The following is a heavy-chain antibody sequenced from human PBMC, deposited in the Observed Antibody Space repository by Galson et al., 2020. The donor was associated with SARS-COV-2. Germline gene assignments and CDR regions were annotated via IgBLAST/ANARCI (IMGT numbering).Heavy chain of an antibody. CDR1: GFTFSNAW. D-gene: IGHD3-22*01. CDR3: TTDGIVVAPPPYYYYYYGMDV. Sequence: GGSLRLSCAASGFTFSNAWMSWVRQAPGKGLEWVGRIKSKTDGGTTDYAAPVKGRFTISRDDSKNTLYLQMNSLKTEDTAVYYCTTDGIVVAPPPYYYYYYGMDVWGQGTTVTVSS. CDR2: IKSKTDGGTT. J-gene: IGHJ6*02. V-gene: IGHV3-15*01.